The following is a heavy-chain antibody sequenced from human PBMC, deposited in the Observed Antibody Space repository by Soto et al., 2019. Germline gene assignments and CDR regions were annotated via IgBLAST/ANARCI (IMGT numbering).Heavy chain of an antibody. CDR2: IYWNDDK. CDR3: AHRIAARPWGWFDP. CDR1: GFSLSTSGVG. J-gene: IGHJ5*02. D-gene: IGHD6-6*01. V-gene: IGHV2-5*01. Sequence: QITLKESGPTPVKPTQTLTLTCTFSGFSLSTSGVGVGWIRQPPGKALEWLALIYWNDDKRYRPSLKSRLTITKDTSKNQVVLTMTNMDPVDTATYYCAHRIAARPWGWFDPWGQGTLVTVSS.